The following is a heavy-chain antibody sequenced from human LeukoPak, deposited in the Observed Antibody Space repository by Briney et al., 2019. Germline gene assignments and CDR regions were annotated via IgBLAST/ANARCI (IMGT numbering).Heavy chain of an antibody. CDR1: GYTFTSYD. J-gene: IGHJ6*02. Sequence: ASVKVSCKASGYTFTSYDINWVRQATGQGLERMGWMNPNSGNTGYAQKFQGRVTMTRNTSISTAYMELSSLRSEDTAVYYCARFPMGRYYYYGMDVWGQGTTVTVSS. CDR2: MNPNSGNT. D-gene: IGHD3-10*01. V-gene: IGHV1-8*01. CDR3: ARFPMGRYYYYGMDV.